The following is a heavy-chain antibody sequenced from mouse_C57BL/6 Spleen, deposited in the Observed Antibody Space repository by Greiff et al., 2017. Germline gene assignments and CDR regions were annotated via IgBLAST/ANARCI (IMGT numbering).Heavy chain of an antibody. Sequence: QVQLQQSGAELAKPGASVKLSCKASGYTFTSYWMHWVKQRPGQGLEWIGYINPSSGYTKYNQKFKDKATLTADKSSSKAYMQLGSLTYEDSAVYYCAFWLLPLYYFDYWGQGTTLTVSS. V-gene: IGHV1-7*01. CDR1: GYTFTSYW. J-gene: IGHJ2*01. CDR2: INPSSGYT. D-gene: IGHD2-3*01. CDR3: AFWLLPLYYFDY.